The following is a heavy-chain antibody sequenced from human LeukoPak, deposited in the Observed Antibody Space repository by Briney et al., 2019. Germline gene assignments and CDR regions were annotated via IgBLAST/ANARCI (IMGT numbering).Heavy chain of an antibody. J-gene: IGHJ3*02. CDR1: RLTFHDFA. V-gene: IGHV3-9*03. D-gene: IGHD3/OR15-3a*01. CDR3: AKGLGVASLIVDALDM. Sequence: SLSLSCAASRLTFHDFAMHWARQVPGKGLEWVSGITWNSGSVLYADSVRGRFTISRDNAKNSLYLQMNSLRPEDMAFYYCAKGLGVASLIVDALDMWGQGTMVTV. CDR2: ITWNSGSV.